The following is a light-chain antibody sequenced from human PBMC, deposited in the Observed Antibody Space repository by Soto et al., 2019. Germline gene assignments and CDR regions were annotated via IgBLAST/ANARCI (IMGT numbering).Light chain of an antibody. CDR1: QILLDSDNGSTY. V-gene: IGKV2-40*01. CDR2: PVC. CDR3: MQRLEFPLT. J-gene: IGKJ4*01. Sequence: DIVRTLTHLCLPGTPGEPPSISCRFSQILLDSDNGSTYLDWYLQKPGQSPQLLIYPVCYRASGGTDRFSGSWPGTDFTLKISSVEAEDVGVYYCMQRLEFPLTFGGRTRWIS.